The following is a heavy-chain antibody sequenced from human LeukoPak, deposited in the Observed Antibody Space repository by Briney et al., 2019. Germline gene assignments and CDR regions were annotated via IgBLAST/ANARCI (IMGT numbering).Heavy chain of an antibody. V-gene: IGHV5-51*01. D-gene: IGHD6-19*01. J-gene: IGHJ4*02. Sequence: GESLKISCKGSGYSFTNYWIGWVRRMPGKGLEWMGIIYPGDSDTRYSPSFQGHVTISADKSISTAYLQWSSLKASDTAMYYCARSPSGVAVAGYFDYWGQGTLVTVSS. CDR1: GYSFTNYW. CDR3: ARSPSGVAVAGYFDY. CDR2: IYPGDSDT.